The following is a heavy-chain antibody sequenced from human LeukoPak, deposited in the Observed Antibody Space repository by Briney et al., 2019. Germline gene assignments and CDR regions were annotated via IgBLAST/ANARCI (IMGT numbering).Heavy chain of an antibody. Sequence: GGSLRLSCAASGFTFSSYSMNWVRQAPGKGLEWVSYISSSSSTIYYADSVKGRFTISRDNAKNSLYLQMNSLRDEDTAVYYCARTGDSGYSLYYFDYWGQGTLVTVPS. D-gene: IGHD3-22*01. CDR1: GFTFSSYS. J-gene: IGHJ4*02. CDR2: ISSSSSTI. CDR3: ARTGDSGYSLYYFDY. V-gene: IGHV3-48*02.